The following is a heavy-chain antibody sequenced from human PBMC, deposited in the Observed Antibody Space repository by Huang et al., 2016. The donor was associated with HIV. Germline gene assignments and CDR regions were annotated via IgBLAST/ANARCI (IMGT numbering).Heavy chain of an antibody. V-gene: IGHV4-59*01. D-gene: IGHD6-6*01. Sequence: QVQLQESGPGLVKPSETLSLTCTVSGGSMSSYYWSWIRQPPGKGLEWIGYIYYSGSTNYSPSRSGRVTRSVDTSKNQFSLRLSAVTAADTAVYYCASASIAARRWFDPWGQGSLVTVSS. CDR3: ASASIAARRWFDP. J-gene: IGHJ5*02. CDR1: GGSMSSYY. CDR2: IYYSGST.